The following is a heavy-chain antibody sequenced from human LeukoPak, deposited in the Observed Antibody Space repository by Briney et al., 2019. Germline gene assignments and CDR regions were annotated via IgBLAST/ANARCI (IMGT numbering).Heavy chain of an antibody. CDR1: GGSISSYY. D-gene: IGHD4-17*01. V-gene: IGHV4-59*08. J-gene: IGHJ4*02. Sequence: PSETLSLTCTVSGGSISSYYWSWIRQPPGKGLEWIGYIYYSGSTNYNPSLKSRVTISVDTSKNQFSLKLSSVTPADTAVYYCARHGGDYGDSYFDYWGQGTLVTVSS. CDR2: IYYSGST. CDR3: ARHGGDYGDSYFDY.